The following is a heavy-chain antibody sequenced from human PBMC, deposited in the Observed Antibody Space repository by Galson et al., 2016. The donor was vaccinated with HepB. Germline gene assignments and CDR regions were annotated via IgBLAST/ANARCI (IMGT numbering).Heavy chain of an antibody. J-gene: IGHJ4*02. CDR3: ARGGRGFDY. D-gene: IGHD6-25*01. CDR2: INIGNGRT. Sequence: SVKVSCKASGYTFTSYALLWVRQAPGQRPEWMGWINIGNGRTIYSQNFQGRITLTRDTTASTAYMDLSSLRSADTAVYYCARGGRGFDYWDQGTLITVA. CDR1: GYTFTSYA. V-gene: IGHV1-3*04.